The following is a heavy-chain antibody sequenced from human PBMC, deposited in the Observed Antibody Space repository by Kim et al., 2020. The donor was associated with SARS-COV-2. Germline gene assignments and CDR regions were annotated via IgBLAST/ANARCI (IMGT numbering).Heavy chain of an antibody. Sequence: SQTLSLTCAISGDSVSSNSAAWNWIRQSPSRGLEWLGRTYYRSKWYNDYAVSVKSRITINPDTSKNQFSLQLNSVTPEDTAVSYCARDLFWSGSYYYGMDVWGQGTTVTVSS. J-gene: IGHJ6*02. D-gene: IGHD3-3*01. CDR2: TYYRSKWYN. V-gene: IGHV6-1*01. CDR3: ARDLFWSGSYYYGMDV. CDR1: GDSVSSNSAA.